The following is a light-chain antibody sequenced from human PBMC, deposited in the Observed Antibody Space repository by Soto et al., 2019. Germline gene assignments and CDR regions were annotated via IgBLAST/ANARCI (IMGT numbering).Light chain of an antibody. Sequence: EIVLTLSQGTVSLSPGERATLSCSANKSVYSYCVDWYQQKPGQAPSILIYRTTSRATGIPDRFSGSGSGTAFTLMISRLKPEDFAVYYCHQYGSEPHTFGQRTMLETK. V-gene: IGKV3-20*01. J-gene: IGKJ2*01. CDR3: HQYGSEPHT. CDR2: RTT. CDR1: KSVYSYC.